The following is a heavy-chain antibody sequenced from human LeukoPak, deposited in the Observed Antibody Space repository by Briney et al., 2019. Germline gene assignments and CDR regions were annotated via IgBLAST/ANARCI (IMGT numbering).Heavy chain of an antibody. CDR1: GFTFSNYW. CDR3: VRDWDHYDFDS. Sequence: GGSLRLSCAASGFTFSNYWIHWVRQARGKGLVWVSRINPAGNYANYADSVKGRFTISRDNARNTVYLQMNSLRAEDTALFYCVRDWDHYDFDSWGQGTLVTVSS. V-gene: IGHV3-74*01. J-gene: IGHJ5*01. CDR2: INPAGNYA. D-gene: IGHD3-3*01.